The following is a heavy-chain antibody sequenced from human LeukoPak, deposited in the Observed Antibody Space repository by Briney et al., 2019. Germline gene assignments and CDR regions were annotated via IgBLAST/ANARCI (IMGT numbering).Heavy chain of an antibody. V-gene: IGHV1-3*01. J-gene: IGHJ5*02. CDR3: ARAPAYTHNWFDP. Sequence: GASVKVSCKASGYTFTNYATHWVRQAPGQRLEWLGWINGDNDNTKYSQKFQGRVTITRDTSASTAYMELNSLESEDTAVYYCARAPAYTHNWFDPWGQGTLVTVSS. CDR2: INGDNDNT. D-gene: IGHD3-16*01. CDR1: GYTFTNYA.